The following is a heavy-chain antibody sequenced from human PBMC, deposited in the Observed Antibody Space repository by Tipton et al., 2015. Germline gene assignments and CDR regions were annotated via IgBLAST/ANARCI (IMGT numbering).Heavy chain of an antibody. CDR1: GFTFKTHA. D-gene: IGHD4-11*01. CDR2: IWYDGSRV. Sequence: QLVQSGGGVVQPGRSLRLSCAASGFTFKTHAMHWVRQAPGKGLGWVGYIWYDGSRVDYADSVKGRFTISRDNAKNTLYLQMNSLRADDTAVYFCTSSHRNYGNTWGQGTLVTVSS. V-gene: IGHV3-33*01. J-gene: IGHJ5*02. CDR3: TSSHRNYGNT.